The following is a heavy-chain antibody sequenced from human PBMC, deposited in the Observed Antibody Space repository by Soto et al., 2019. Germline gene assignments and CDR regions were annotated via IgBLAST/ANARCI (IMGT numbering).Heavy chain of an antibody. D-gene: IGHD6-6*01. CDR1: GGSISSGGYY. Sequence: SETLSLTCTVSGGSISSGGYYWSWIRQHPGKGLEWIGYIYYSGSTYYNPSLKSRVTISVDTSKNQFSLKLSSVAAADTAVYYCARVVGSSSNYYFDYWGPGTLVTVYS. V-gene: IGHV4-31*03. CDR2: IYYSGST. J-gene: IGHJ4*02. CDR3: ARVVGSSSNYYFDY.